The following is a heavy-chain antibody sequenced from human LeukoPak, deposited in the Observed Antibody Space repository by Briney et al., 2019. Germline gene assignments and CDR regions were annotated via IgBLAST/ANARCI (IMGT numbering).Heavy chain of an antibody. CDR1: GGSFSGYY. CDR3: AGHRITAAAGTDY. CDR2: INHSGST. J-gene: IGHJ4*02. V-gene: IGHV4-34*01. D-gene: IGHD6-13*01. Sequence: KPSETLSLTCAVYGGSFSGYYWSWIRQPPGKGLEWIGEINHSGSTNYNPSLKSRVTISVDTTKNQFSQKLSSVTAADTAVYYCAGHRITAAAGTDYWGQGTLATVSS.